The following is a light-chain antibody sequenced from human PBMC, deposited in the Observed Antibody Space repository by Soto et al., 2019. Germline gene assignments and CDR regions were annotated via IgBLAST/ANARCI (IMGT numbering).Light chain of an antibody. Sequence: EVVMTQSPASLSASPGERVTLSCRASQNIRSSLAWYQQRPGQAPRLLIYDASTRATGIPPRFSGGGSGTEFTVTISSLQSEDFAIYYCQQRSNWLTFGGGTKVEIK. CDR1: QNIRSS. V-gene: IGKV3-15*01. CDR2: DAS. J-gene: IGKJ4*01. CDR3: QQRSNWLT.